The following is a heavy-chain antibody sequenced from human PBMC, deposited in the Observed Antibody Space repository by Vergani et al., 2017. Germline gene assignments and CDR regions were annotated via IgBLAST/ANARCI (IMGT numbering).Heavy chain of an antibody. D-gene: IGHD2-2*01. CDR2: SNAGNGNT. CDR1: GYTFTSYA. CDR3: ARAPRVVSDGWFDY. Sequence: QVQLVQSGAEVKKPGASVKVSCKASGYTFTSYAMHWVRQAPGQRLEWMGWSNAGNGNTKYSQEFQGRVTITADESTSTAYMELSSLRSEDTAVYYCARAPRVVSDGWFDYWGQGTLVTVSS. V-gene: IGHV1-3*02. J-gene: IGHJ4*02.